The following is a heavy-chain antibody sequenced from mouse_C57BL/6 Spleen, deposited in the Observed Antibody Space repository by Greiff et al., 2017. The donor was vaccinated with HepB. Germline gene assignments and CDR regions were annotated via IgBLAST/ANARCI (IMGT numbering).Heavy chain of an antibody. CDR3: TRDGSSYGYYAMDY. V-gene: IGHV1-5*01. J-gene: IGHJ4*01. Sequence: VHVKQSGTVLARPGASVKMSCKTSGYTFTSYWMHWVKQRPGQGLEWIGAIYPGNSDTSYNQKFKGKAKLTAVTSASTAYMELSSLTNEDSAVYYCTRDGSSYGYYAMDYWGQGTSVTVSS. CDR1: GYTFTSYW. CDR2: IYPGNSDT. D-gene: IGHD1-1*01.